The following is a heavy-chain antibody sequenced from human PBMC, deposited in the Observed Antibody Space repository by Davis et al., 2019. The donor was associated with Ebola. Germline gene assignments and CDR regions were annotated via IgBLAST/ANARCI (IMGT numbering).Heavy chain of an antibody. CDR3: ARSHYDFWSGYPGY. CDR2: IYTSGST. Sequence: SETLSLTCTVSGGSISSYYWSWIRQTAGKGLEWIGRIYTSGSTNYNPSLKSRVTMSVDTSKNQFSLKLSSVTAADTAVYYCARSHYDFWSGYPGYWGQGTLVTVSS. J-gene: IGHJ4*02. D-gene: IGHD3-3*01. V-gene: IGHV4-4*07. CDR1: GGSISSYY.